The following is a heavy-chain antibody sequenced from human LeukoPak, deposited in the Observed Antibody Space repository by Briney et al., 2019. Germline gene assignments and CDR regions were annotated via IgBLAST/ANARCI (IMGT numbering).Heavy chain of an antibody. D-gene: IGHD3-22*01. Sequence: PGGSLRLSCAASGFTFSSYAMSWVRQAPGKGLEWVSAISGSGGSTYYADSVMGRFTISRDNSKNTLYLQMNSLRAEDTAVYYCAKRGTMMVTGFDYWGQGTLVTVSS. J-gene: IGHJ4*02. CDR3: AKRGTMMVTGFDY. CDR1: GFTFSSYA. CDR2: ISGSGGST. V-gene: IGHV3-23*01.